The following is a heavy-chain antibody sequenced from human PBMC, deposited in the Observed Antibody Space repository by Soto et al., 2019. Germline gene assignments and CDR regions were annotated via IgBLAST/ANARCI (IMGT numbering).Heavy chain of an antibody. CDR1: GYTFTSYY. V-gene: IGHV1-69*01. CDR2: IIPIFGTA. J-gene: IGHJ6*02. Sequence: QVQLVQSGAEVKKPGASVKVSCKASGYTFTSYYMHWVRQAPGQGLEWMGGIIPIFGTANYAQKFQGRVTITADESTSTAYMELSSLRSEDTAVYYCARDGTVTTGYYYYYGMDVWGQGTTVTVSS. CDR3: ARDGTVTTGYYYYYGMDV. D-gene: IGHD4-17*01.